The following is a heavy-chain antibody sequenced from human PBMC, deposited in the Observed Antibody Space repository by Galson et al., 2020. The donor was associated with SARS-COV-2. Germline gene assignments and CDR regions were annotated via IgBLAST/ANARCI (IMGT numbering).Heavy chain of an antibody. V-gene: IGHV1-69*13. J-gene: IGHJ5*02. CDR2: IIPNLGTP. CDR1: VYTFSSYT. CDR3: ARRNSANEDYQKAWFDP. D-gene: IGHD1-1*01. Sequence: SVQVSCKASVYTFSSYTMSWLRQAPGQGMEWMGEIIPNLGTPYYAQKFQGRVTNTADVPTSTAYMDLTSLQSGDTAIYNCARRNSANEDYQKAWFDPWGQGTLVTVSS.